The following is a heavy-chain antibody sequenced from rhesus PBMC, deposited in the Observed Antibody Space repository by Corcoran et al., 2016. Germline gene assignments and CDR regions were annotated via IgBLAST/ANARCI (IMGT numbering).Heavy chain of an antibody. Sequence: EVQLVESGGGLVQPGGSLRLSCATSGFTFSTYGMHWVRQAPGKGLEWVAVISYDGSKKYYADSWKDRFTISRDNSKNMLDLQMNNLKLEDTAVYYCAREYPYGWNLGYFDYWGQGVLVTVSS. V-gene: IGHV3-54*02. J-gene: IGHJ4*01. D-gene: IGHD1-1-1*01. CDR3: AREYPYGWNLGYFDY. CDR2: ISYDGSKK. CDR1: GFTFSTYG.